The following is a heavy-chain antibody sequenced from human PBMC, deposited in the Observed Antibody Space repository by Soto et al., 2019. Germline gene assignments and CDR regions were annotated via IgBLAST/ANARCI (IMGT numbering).Heavy chain of an antibody. CDR1: GAFISGYY. D-gene: IGHD6-13*01. CDR2: IYTSGST. CDR3: ARDLTVAGTDNCFDF. V-gene: IGHV4-4*07. J-gene: IGHJ5*01. Sequence: SETLSLTCTVSGAFISGYYWSWIRQPAGKGLEWIGRIYTSGSTKYSPSLKSRATMSVDTSKKQFSLKLNSVTAADTAVYYCARDLTVAGTDNCFDFCGQGLLVPVSS.